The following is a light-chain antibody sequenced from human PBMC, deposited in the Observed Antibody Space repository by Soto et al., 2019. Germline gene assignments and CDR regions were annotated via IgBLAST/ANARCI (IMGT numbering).Light chain of an antibody. CDR1: QSVSSW. CDR2: DAS. V-gene: IGKV1-5*01. Sequence: IQVTQSPSSVSASVGDRITITCRASQSVSSWLAWYQQKPGKAPKLLIHDASNLESGVPSRFSGSGSGTEFTLTIASLQPDDFATYYCQHYNNYSPTFGQGTKVEI. J-gene: IGKJ1*01. CDR3: QHYNNYSPT.